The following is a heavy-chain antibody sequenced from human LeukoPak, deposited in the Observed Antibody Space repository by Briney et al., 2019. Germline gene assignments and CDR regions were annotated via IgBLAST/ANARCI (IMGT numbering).Heavy chain of an antibody. CDR2: INHSGGT. J-gene: IGHJ3*02. Sequence: SETLSLTCAVYGGSFSGYYWSWIRQPPGKGLEWIGEINHSGGTNYNPSLKSRVTISVDTSKNQFSLKLSSVTAADTAVYYCARSASGLDALDIWGQGTMVTISS. D-gene: IGHD5-12*01. CDR1: GGSFSGYY. V-gene: IGHV4-34*01. CDR3: ARSASGLDALDI.